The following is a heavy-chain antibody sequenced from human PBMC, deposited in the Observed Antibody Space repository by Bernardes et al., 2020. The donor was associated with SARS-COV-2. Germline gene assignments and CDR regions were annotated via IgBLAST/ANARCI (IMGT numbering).Heavy chain of an antibody. Sequence: GGSLRPSCAASGITFSSYCMPWARQAPGKGLVWVSRTNTAGSSTSYADSVKGRFTISRDNAKNTLYLQMNSLRAEDTAVYYCATAVDYWGQGTLVTVSS. CDR3: ATAVDY. CDR2: TNTAGSST. CDR1: GITFSSYC. V-gene: IGHV3-74*01. J-gene: IGHJ4*02.